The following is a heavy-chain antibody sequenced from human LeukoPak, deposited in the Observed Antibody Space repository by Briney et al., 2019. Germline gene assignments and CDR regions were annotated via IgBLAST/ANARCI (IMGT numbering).Heavy chain of an antibody. CDR1: GGSISSGSYY. CDR3: ARGYYYDSSGYFDYFDY. J-gene: IGHJ4*02. Sequence: SETLSLTCTVSGGSISSGSYYWSWIRQPAGKGLEWIGRIYTSGSTNYNPSLKSRVTISVDTSKNQFSLKLSSVTAADTAVYYCARGYYYDSSGYFDYFDYWGQGTLVTVSS. V-gene: IGHV4-61*02. CDR2: IYTSGST. D-gene: IGHD3-22*01.